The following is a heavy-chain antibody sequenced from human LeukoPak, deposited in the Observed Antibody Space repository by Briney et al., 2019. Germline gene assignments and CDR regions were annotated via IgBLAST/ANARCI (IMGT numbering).Heavy chain of an antibody. CDR2: INPYSDGT. CDR3: AGSAAVAGSRLHFDF. J-gene: IGHJ4*02. CDR1: GYTFSDYF. V-gene: IGHV1-2*02. D-gene: IGHD6-19*01. Sequence: ASVKVSCTASGYTFSDYFIHWVRQAPGQGLEWMGWINPYSDGTGYAQDFQDRVAMTSDTSIRTAYMELSRLQSDDTAVYYCAGSAAVAGSRLHFDFWGQGTLVTVSS.